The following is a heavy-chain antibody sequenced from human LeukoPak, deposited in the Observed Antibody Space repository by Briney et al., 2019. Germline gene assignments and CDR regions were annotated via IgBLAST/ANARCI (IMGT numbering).Heavy chain of an antibody. Sequence: ASVNVSCKASGYTFTAYYIHWVRQAPGQGLEWMGWINPQTGGTSYEQTYSGRVTMTSDTSIDTVYMELNSLGSNDTAVYYCARDVAGFFDEWGQGTLVTVSS. CDR3: ARDVAGFFDE. D-gene: IGHD6-19*01. CDR1: GYTFTAYY. V-gene: IGHV1-2*02. J-gene: IGHJ4*02. CDR2: INPQTGGT.